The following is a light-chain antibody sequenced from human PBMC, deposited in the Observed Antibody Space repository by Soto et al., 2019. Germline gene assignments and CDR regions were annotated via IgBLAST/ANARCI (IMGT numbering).Light chain of an antibody. V-gene: IGKV1-9*01. J-gene: IGKJ4*01. CDR3: QQLNAYPFT. CDR2: DAS. CDR1: EGISTY. Sequence: DTQLTQSPPLLSSSVGDRVTITCRASEGISTYLAWYQHKPGRAPRLLMYDASALQSGVPSRFSGGGSGTEFALTISSLQPEDFATYYCQQLNAYPFTFGGGTKVEI.